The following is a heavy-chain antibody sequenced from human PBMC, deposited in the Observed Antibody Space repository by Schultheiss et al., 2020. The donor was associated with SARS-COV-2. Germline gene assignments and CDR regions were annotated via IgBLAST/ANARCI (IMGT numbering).Heavy chain of an antibody. CDR2: MNPNSGNT. J-gene: IGHJ2*01. D-gene: IGHD6-13*01. CDR3: ARDVLSSWHHWYFDL. CDR1: GYTFTSYG. V-gene: IGHV1-8*02. Sequence: ASVKVSCKASGYTFTSYGISWVRQAPGQGLEWMGWMNPNSGNTGYAQKFQGRVTMTRNTSISTAYMELSSLRSEDTAVYYCARDVLSSWHHWYFDLWGRGTLVTVSS.